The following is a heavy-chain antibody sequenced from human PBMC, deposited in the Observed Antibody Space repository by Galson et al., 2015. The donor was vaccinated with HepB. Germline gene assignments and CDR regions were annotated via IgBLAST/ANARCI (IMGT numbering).Heavy chain of an antibody. D-gene: IGHD2-21*02. V-gene: IGHV1-69*13. CDR3: ARKEFCGGDCPLGY. J-gene: IGHJ4*02. Sequence: SVKVSCKASGGTFSSYAISWVRQAPGQGLEWMGGIIPIFGTANYAQKFQGRVTITADESTSTAYMELSSLRSEDTAVYYCARKEFCGGDCPLGYWGQGTLVTVSS. CDR1: GGTFSSYA. CDR2: IIPIFGTA.